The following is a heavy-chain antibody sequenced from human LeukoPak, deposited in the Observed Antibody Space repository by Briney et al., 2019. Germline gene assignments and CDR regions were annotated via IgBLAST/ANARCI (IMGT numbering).Heavy chain of an antibody. CDR1: GGSISSYY. CDR2: IYYSGST. V-gene: IGHV4-59*01. Sequence: SETLSLTCTVSGGSISSYYWSWIRQPPGKGLEWIGYIYYSGSTNYNPSLKSRVTISVDTSKNQFSLKPSSVTAADTAVYYCARGNPSGSYRDTRHAFDIWGQGTMVTVSS. D-gene: IGHD1-26*01. J-gene: IGHJ3*02. CDR3: ARGNPSGSYRDTRHAFDI.